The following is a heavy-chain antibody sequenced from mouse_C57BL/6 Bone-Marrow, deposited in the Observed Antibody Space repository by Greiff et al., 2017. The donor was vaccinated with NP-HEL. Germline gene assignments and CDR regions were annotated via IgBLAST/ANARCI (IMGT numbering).Heavy chain of an antibody. CDR1: GFSLSTSGMG. CDR3: ARRPDYYGSRRDYFGD. J-gene: IGHJ2*01. D-gene: IGHD1-1*01. Sequence: QVTLKVSGPGILQSSQTLSLTCSFSGFSLSTSGMGVSWIRQPSGKGLEWLAHIYWDDDKRNHPSMKSRLTISKDTSRTQVFLKITSVDTADTATYYCARRPDYYGSRRDYFGDWGQGTTLSVSS. CDR2: IYWDDDK. V-gene: IGHV8-12*01.